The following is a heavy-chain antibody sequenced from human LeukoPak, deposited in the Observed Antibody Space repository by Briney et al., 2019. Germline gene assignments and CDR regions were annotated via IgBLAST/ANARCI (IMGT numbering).Heavy chain of an antibody. D-gene: IGHD1-20*01. CDR3: ARSPGGWYNWNYFDY. CDR2: IYPGDSDT. J-gene: IGHJ4*02. V-gene: IGHV5-51*01. CDR1: GYSFTNYW. Sequence: GESLKISCKASGYSFTNYWIGWGRQMPGKGLEWIGTIYPGDSDTRYRPSFQGQVTISADKSISTAYLQWSSLKASDTAMYYCARSPGGWYNWNYFDYWGQGTLVTVSS.